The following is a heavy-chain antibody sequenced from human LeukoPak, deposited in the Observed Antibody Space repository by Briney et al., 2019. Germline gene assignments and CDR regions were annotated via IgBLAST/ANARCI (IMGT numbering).Heavy chain of an antibody. D-gene: IGHD3-10*01. CDR3: ARTYSSGPLDH. CDR2: IYHSGVT. J-gene: IGHJ4*02. V-gene: IGHV4-30-2*06. Sequence: PSETLSLTCTVSGASISSGGYYWSWIGQSPTKGLECIGYIYHSGVTYYSPSLNNRVHISIDESKNQISLKLASVTVADTAVYYCARTYSSGPLDHWGQGTQVTVSS. CDR1: GASISSGGYY.